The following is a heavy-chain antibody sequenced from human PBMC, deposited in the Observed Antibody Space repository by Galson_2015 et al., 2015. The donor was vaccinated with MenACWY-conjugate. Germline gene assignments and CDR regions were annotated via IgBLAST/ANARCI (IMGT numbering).Heavy chain of an antibody. D-gene: IGHD3-3*01. V-gene: IGHV3-74*01. Sequence: SLRLSCAASGFTFSSYWMHWVRHAPGTGLVWVSRLNSDGSSTSYADSVKGRFTISRDNAKNTLYLQMNSLRAEDTAVYYCAREDDFDYYDGMDVWGQGTTVTVSS. CDR2: LNSDGSST. CDR1: GFTFSSYW. J-gene: IGHJ6*02. CDR3: AREDDFDYYDGMDV.